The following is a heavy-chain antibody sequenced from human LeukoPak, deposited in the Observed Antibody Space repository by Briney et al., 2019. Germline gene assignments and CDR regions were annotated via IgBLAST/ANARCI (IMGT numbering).Heavy chain of an antibody. CDR2: ISGSGGST. CDR1: GFTFGDYA. Sequence: GRSLRLSCTASGFTFGDYAMSWVRQAPGKGLEWVSAISGSGGSTYYADSVKGRFTISRDNSKNTLYLQMNSLRAEDTAVYYCAKTRDYYGSGSYNYYYYGMDVWGQGTTVTVSS. J-gene: IGHJ6*02. D-gene: IGHD3-10*01. CDR3: AKTRDYYGSGSYNYYYYGMDV. V-gene: IGHV3-23*01.